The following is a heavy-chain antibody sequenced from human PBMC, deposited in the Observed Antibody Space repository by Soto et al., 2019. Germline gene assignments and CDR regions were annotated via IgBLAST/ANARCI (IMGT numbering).Heavy chain of an antibody. CDR2: FDPEDGET. CDR1: GLTFSSST. V-gene: IGHV1-24*01. D-gene: IGHD6-19*01. CDR3: ATMGSGWYC. J-gene: IGHJ4*02. Sequence: VASVKVSGKVSGLTFSSSTISWVRQAPGKGLEWMGSFDPEDGETIYAQKFQGRVTMTEDTSTDTAYMELSSLRSEDTAVYYCATMGSGWYCWGQGTLVTVSS.